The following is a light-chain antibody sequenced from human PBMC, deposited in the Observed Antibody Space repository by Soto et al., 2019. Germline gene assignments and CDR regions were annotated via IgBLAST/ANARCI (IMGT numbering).Light chain of an antibody. Sequence: EIVLTQSPGTLSLSPGERATLSCRASQSVSSSYLAWYQLTPGQAPRLLIYGASSRSTGIPDRFSGSGSGTDFTLTISRREHQDFAVYYCQQCGGSPLFTFGPGTKVDIK. J-gene: IGKJ3*01. CDR3: QQCGGSPLFT. CDR2: GAS. CDR1: QSVSSSY. V-gene: IGKV3-20*01.